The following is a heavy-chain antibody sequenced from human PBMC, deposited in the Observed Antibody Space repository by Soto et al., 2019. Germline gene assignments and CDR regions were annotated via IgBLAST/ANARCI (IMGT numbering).Heavy chain of an antibody. CDR2: ISYDGSNK. CDR3: GRCTSTSCHLGSDY. Sequence: QVQLVESGGGVVQPGRSLRLSCAASGFTFSNYAMNWVRQAPGKGLEWVALISYDGSNKYYADSVKGRFTISRDSSKNTQYLQMNSLRAADTSVYYCGRCTSTSCHLGSDYWGQGTLVTVSS. V-gene: IGHV3-30-3*01. J-gene: IGHJ4*02. D-gene: IGHD2-2*01. CDR1: GFTFSNYA.